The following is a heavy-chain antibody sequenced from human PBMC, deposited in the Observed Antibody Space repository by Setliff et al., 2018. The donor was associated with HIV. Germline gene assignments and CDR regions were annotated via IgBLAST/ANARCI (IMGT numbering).Heavy chain of an antibody. V-gene: IGHV5-51*01. CDR1: GYSFTNYW. CDR2: IYPGESET. D-gene: IGHD6-6*01. CDR3: ARHRHSSSFLIENFDS. J-gene: IGHJ4*02. Sequence: GAALKISCKGSGYSFTNYWIGWVRQIPGNGLEWMGAIYPGESETRYGPSFQGQVTISADKSINTAYVQWSSLKASDTAMYYCARHRHSSSFLIENFDSFGQGTLVTVSS.